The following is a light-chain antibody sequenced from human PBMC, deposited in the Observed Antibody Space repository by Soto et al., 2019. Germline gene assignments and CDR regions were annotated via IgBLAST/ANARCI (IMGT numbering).Light chain of an antibody. V-gene: IGLV7-46*01. J-gene: IGLJ2*01. CDR1: TGAVTSGHY. Sequence: QAVVTQEPSLTVSPGGTVTLTCGSSTGAVTSGHYPYWFQQKPGQAPRTLIYDTSDKHSWTPARFSGSLLGGKAALTLSGAQPEDEAEDYCLLSYSGARAGVVFGGGTQLTVL. CDR2: DTS. CDR3: LLSYSGARAGVV.